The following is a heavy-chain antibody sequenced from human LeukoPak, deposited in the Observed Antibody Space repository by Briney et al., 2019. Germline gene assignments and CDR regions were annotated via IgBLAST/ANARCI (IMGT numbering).Heavy chain of an antibody. CDR3: AKLRAYDIVVVVAATDFDY. Sequence: GGTLRLSCAASGFTFSDYYMSWIRPAPGKGLEWGSYISSSGSTIYYADSVKGRFTISRDNAKNSLYLQMTSLRAEDTAVYYCAKLRAYDIVVVVAATDFDYWGQGTLVTVSS. CDR1: GFTFSDYY. V-gene: IGHV3-11*04. J-gene: IGHJ4*02. CDR2: ISSSGSTI. D-gene: IGHD2-15*01.